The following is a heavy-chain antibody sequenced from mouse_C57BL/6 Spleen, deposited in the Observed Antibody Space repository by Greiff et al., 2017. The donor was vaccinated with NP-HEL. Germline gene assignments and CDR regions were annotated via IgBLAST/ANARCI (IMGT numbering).Heavy chain of an antibody. CDR3: ARSGGSIDY. CDR1: GYTFTSYG. V-gene: IGHV1-81*01. Sequence: VKLKESGAELARPGASVKLSCKASGYTFTSYGISWVKQRTGQGLEWIGEIYPRSGNTYYNEKFKGKATLTADKSSSTAYMELRSLTSEDSAVYFCARSGGSIDYWGQGTTLTVSS. J-gene: IGHJ2*01. CDR2: IYPRSGNT. D-gene: IGHD1-1*02.